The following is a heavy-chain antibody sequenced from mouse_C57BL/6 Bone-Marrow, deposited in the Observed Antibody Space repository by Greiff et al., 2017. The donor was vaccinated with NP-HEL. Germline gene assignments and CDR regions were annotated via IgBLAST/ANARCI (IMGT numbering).Heavy chain of an antibody. CDR3: EREGAVYYGRSWFAY. CDR2: IDPSDSYT. Sequence: QVQLQQPGAELVMPGASVKLSCKASGYTFTSYWMHWVKQRPGQGLEWIGEIDPSDSYTNYNQKFTGKSTLTVDTSSSTAYMQLSRLPSEDSAVDDCEREGAVYYGRSWFAYGGQGTRVTGTA. J-gene: IGHJ3*01. CDR1: GYTFTSYW. V-gene: IGHV1-69*01. D-gene: IGHD1-1*01.